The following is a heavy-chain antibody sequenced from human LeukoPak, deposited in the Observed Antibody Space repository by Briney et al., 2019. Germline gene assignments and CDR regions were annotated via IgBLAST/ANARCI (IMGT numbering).Heavy chain of an antibody. V-gene: IGHV1-18*01. D-gene: IGHD2-2*01. J-gene: IGHJ4*02. CDR2: ISAYNGNT. CDR3: ARARYCSSTSWYGVGKPNFDY. Sequence: VASVKLSCKASGYTFTSYGISWVRQAPGQGLEWMGWISAYNGNTNYAQKLQGRVTMTTDTSTSTAYMELRSLRSDDTAVYYCARARYCSSTSWYGVGKPNFDYWGQGTLVTVSS. CDR1: GYTFTSYG.